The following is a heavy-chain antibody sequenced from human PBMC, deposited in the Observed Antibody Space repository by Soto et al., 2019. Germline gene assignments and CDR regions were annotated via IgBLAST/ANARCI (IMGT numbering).Heavy chain of an antibody. CDR1: GFTVTDNH. CDR3: ATGGDTAKDGN. D-gene: IGHD5-18*01. J-gene: IGHJ4*02. CDR2: IYYNGNT. V-gene: IGHV3-53*01. Sequence: VQLAESGGGLVQPGGSLRLSCAGSGFTVTDNHMTWVRQAPGRGPEWVSTIYYNGNTFHADSVWGRFTISRDTSKNMLFLQMNSLRAEDTAVYYCATGGDTAKDGNWGQGTLVTVSS.